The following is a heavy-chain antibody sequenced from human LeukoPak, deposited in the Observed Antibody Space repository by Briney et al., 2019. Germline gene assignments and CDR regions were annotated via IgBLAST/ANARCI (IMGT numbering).Heavy chain of an antibody. V-gene: IGHV4-4*07. D-gene: IGHD6-19*01. CDR3: ARDHSGWYHQSFSYYYYGMDV. J-gene: IGHJ6*02. CDR1: GGSISSYY. Sequence: SETLSLTCTVSGGSISSYYWSWIRQPAGKGLEWIGRIYTSGSTNYNPSLKSRVTMSVDTSKNQFSLRLSSVTAADTAVYYCARDHSGWYHQSFSYYYYGMDVWGQGTTVTVSS. CDR2: IYTSGST.